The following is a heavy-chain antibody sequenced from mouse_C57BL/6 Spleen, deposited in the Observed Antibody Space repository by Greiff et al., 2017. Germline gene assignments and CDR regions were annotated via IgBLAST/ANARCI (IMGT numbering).Heavy chain of an antibody. CDR2: IYPSDSET. Sequence: QVHVKQPGAELVRPGSSVKLSCKASGYTFTSYWMDWVKQRPGQGLEWIGNIYPSDSETHYNQKFKDKATLTVDKSSSTAYMQLSSLTSEDSAVYYCARGGLRLNYYAMDYWGQGTSVTVSS. CDR1: GYTFTSYW. J-gene: IGHJ4*01. D-gene: IGHD2-4*01. CDR3: ARGGLRLNYYAMDY. V-gene: IGHV1-61*01.